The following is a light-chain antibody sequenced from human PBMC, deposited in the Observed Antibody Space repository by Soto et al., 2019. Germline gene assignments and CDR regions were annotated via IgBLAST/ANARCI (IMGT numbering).Light chain of an antibody. CDR3: QSYDTSLSGSVV. V-gene: IGLV1-40*01. J-gene: IGLJ2*01. CDR2: GSS. CDR1: SSNIGAGYD. Sequence: QSVLTQPPSVSGAPGQRVTISCTGSSSNIGAGYDVHWYQQLPGTAPKLLIYGSSNRPSGVPDRFSGSKSGTPASLAITGLQAEDEADYYCQSYDTSLSGSVVFGGGTKLTVL.